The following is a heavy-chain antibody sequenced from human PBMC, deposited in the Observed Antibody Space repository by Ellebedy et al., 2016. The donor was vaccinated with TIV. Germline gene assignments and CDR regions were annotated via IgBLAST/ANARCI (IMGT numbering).Heavy chain of an antibody. CDR3: AKGGSSSSDPFDY. CDR1: GGSIGTYY. Sequence: SETLSLTXTVSGGSIGTYYWSWIRQPPGKGLEWIGYIYYSGATNYNPSLKSRVTISVDTSKNQFSLKLTSVTAADTAVYYCAKGGSSSSDPFDYWGQGTLVTVSS. V-gene: IGHV4-59*01. J-gene: IGHJ4*02. D-gene: IGHD6-6*01. CDR2: IYYSGAT.